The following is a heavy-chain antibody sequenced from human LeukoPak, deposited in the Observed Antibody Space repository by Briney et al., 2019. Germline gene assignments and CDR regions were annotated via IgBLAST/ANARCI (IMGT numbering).Heavy chain of an antibody. CDR1: GFTVSSNY. J-gene: IGHJ4*02. D-gene: IGHD3-10*01. CDR3: AREGVGYYLDY. Sequence: GGSLRLSCAASGFTVSSNYMSWVRQAPGKGLEWVSVIYSAGNTYYADSVKGRFTISRDNSKNTLYLQMNSLRAEDTAVYYCAREGVGYYLDYWGQGTLVTVSS. V-gene: IGHV3-66*01. CDR2: IYSAGNT.